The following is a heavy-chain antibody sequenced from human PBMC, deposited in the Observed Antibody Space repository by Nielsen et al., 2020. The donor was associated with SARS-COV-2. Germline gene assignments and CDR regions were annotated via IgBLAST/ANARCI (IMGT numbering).Heavy chain of an antibody. Sequence: GGSLRLSCAASGFIFSGSTLHWVRQSSDRGLEWVGRIRSKAYSYSTTYAPSLKGRFTISRDDSKNTAYLQMDSLKAEDSAIYYCARPPYDYDNYGGRFDPWGQGTLVTVSS. D-gene: IGHD4-17*01. CDR2: IRSKAYSYST. CDR1: GFIFSGST. J-gene: IGHJ5*02. CDR3: ARPPYDYDNYGGRFDP. V-gene: IGHV3-73*01.